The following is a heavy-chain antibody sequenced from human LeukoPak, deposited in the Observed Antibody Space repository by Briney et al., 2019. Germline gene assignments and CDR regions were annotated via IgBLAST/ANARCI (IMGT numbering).Heavy chain of an antibody. D-gene: IGHD3-22*01. CDR3: ARGYEYYYDSSGYDALYY. V-gene: IGHV4-34*01. CDR2: INHSGST. CDR1: GGSFSGYY. J-gene: IGHJ4*02. Sequence: SETLSLTCAVYGGSFSGYYWSWIRQPPGKGLEWIGEINHSGSTNYNPSLKSRVTISVDTSKNQFSLKLSSVTAADTAVYYCARGYEYYYDSSGYDALYYWGQGTLVTVSS.